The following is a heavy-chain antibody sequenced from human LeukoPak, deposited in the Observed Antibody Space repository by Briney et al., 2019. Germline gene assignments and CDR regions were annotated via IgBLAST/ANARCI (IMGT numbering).Heavy chain of an antibody. CDR1: GGSISSGDYY. V-gene: IGHV4-30-4*01. CDR3: ARKNDYGDYVNAFDI. D-gene: IGHD4-17*01. Sequence: SETLSLTCTVSGGSISSGDYYWSWIRQPPGRGLEWIGYIYYSGSTYYNPSLKSRVTISVDTSKNQFSLKLSSVTAADTAVYYCARKNDYGDYVNAFDIWGQGTMVTVSS. J-gene: IGHJ3*02. CDR2: IYYSGST.